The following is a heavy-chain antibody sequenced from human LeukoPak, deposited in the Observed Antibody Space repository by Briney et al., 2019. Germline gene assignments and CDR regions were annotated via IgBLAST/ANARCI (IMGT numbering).Heavy chain of an antibody. CDR1: GFTFSNAW. Sequence: GGSLRLSCAASGFTFSNAWMSWVRRAPGKGLEWVGRIKSKTDGGTTDYAAPVKGRFTHSRDDSKNPLYLQMNSLKTEDTGVYYCTTSPPGVVPAAMPFDYWGQGTLVTVSS. CDR3: TTSPPGVVPAAMPFDY. CDR2: IKSKTDGGTT. J-gene: IGHJ4*02. D-gene: IGHD2-2*01. V-gene: IGHV3-15*01.